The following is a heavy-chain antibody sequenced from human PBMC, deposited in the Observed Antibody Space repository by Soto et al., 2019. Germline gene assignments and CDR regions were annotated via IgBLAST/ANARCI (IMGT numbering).Heavy chain of an antibody. Sequence: QVQLQESGPGLVKPSETLSLTCTVSGGSVSSGRYQWSWIRQSPGKGLEWIGYIYYTGTTNYNPSLKSRVIISVDTSKNHFSLKLASVTAADTARYCWARLQFYDFWSGSAPMDVWGQGTAVSVSS. V-gene: IGHV4-61*01. CDR3: ARLQFYDFWSGSAPMDV. D-gene: IGHD3-3*01. J-gene: IGHJ6*02. CDR2: IYYTGTT. CDR1: GGSVSSGRYQ.